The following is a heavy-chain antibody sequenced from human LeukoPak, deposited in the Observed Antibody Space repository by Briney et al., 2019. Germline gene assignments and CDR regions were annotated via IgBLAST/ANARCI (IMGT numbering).Heavy chain of an antibody. D-gene: IGHD6-19*01. CDR3: ARGSGWHYFDY. CDR1: GGSISSYY. J-gene: IGHJ4*02. CDR2: IYYSGST. V-gene: IGHV4-59*01. Sequence: SETLSLTCTVSGGSISSYYWSWIRQPPGKGLEWIGYIYYSGSTNYNPSLKSRVTISVDTSKNQFSLKLSSVTAADTAVYYCARGSGWHYFDYWGQGTLVTVSS.